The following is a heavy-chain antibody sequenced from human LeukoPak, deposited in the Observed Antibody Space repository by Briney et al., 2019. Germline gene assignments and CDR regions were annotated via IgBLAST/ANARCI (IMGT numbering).Heavy chain of an antibody. J-gene: IGHJ4*02. Sequence: GGSLRLSCAASGFTFSSYGMHWVRQAPGKGLEWVAVIWYDGSNKYYADSVKGRFTISRDNSKNTLYLQINSLRAEDTAVYCCARDSRTSTMDFDYWGQGTLVTVSS. D-gene: IGHD2-2*01. CDR1: GFTFSSYG. CDR3: ARDSRTSTMDFDY. V-gene: IGHV3-33*01. CDR2: IWYDGSNK.